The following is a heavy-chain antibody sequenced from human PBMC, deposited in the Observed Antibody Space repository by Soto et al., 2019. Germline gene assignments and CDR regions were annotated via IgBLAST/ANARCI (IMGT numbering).Heavy chain of an antibody. CDR3: TTDQVGSGWYLDY. J-gene: IGHJ4*02. Sequence: PGGSLRLSCAASGFTFSNAWMNWVRQAPGKGLEWVGRIKSKTDGGTTDYAAPVKGRFTISRDDSKNTLYLQMNSLKTEDTAVYYCTTDQVGSGWYLDYWGQGTLVTVSS. CDR1: GFTFSNAW. V-gene: IGHV3-15*07. D-gene: IGHD6-19*01. CDR2: IKSKTDGGTT.